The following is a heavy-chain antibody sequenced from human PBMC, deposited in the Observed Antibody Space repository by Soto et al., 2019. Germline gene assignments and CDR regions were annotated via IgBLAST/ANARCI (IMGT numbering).Heavy chain of an antibody. J-gene: IGHJ3*02. CDR2: IDPSDSYT. Sequence: GESLKISCKGSGYSFTSYWISWVRQMPGKGLEWMGRIDPSDSYTNYSPSFQGHVTISADKSISTAYLQWSSLKASDTAMYYCARQGSSGYYYDASDIWGQGTMVTVSS. CDR3: ARQGSSGYYYDASDI. CDR1: GYSFTSYW. V-gene: IGHV5-10-1*01. D-gene: IGHD3-22*01.